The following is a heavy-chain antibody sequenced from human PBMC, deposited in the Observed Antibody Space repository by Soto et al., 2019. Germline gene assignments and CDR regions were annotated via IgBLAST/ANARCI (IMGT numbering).Heavy chain of an antibody. CDR3: ARVTIFGVAVHGMDV. D-gene: IGHD3-3*01. V-gene: IGHV4-59*01. CDR1: GGSISSYY. CDR2: IYYSGST. Sequence: PSETLFLTCTVSGGSISSYYWSWIRQPPGKGLEWIGYIYYSGSTNYNPSLKSRVTISVDTSKNQFSLKLSSVTAADTAVYYCARVTIFGVAVHGMDVWGQGTTVTVSS. J-gene: IGHJ6*02.